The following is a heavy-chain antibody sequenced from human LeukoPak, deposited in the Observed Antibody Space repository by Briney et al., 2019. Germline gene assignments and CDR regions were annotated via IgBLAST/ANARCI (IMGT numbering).Heavy chain of an antibody. CDR1: GFTFSRYW. J-gene: IGHJ2*01. CDR2: VKQDGREK. CDR3: ARGPGLGAGKRYLDL. D-gene: IGHD6-13*01. V-gene: IGHV3-7*03. Sequence: GGSLRLSCAASGFTFSRYWMSWVRQAPGKGLEWVPNVKQDGREKYYVDSVKGRFTISRGNAKNSLSLQMNSRKPGDTAWDYCARGPGLGAGKRYLDLWGRGTLVIVSS.